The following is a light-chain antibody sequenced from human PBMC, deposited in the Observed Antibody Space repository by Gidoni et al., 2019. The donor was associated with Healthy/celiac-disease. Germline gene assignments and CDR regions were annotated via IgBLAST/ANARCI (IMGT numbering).Light chain of an antibody. CDR2: EGS. CDR1: SSDVGSYNL. V-gene: IGLV2-23*01. Sequence: QSALTQPASVSGSPGTSITISCPGTSSDVGSYNLVSWYPQHPGKAPKLMIYEGSKRPSGVSNRFSGSKSGNTASLTISGLQAEDEADYYCCSYAGSSTLVFGGGTKLTVL. J-gene: IGLJ2*01. CDR3: CSYAGSSTLV.